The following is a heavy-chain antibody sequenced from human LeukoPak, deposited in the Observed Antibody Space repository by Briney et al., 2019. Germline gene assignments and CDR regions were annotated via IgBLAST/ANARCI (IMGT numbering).Heavy chain of an antibody. CDR2: IEDDGSEQ. D-gene: IGHD5-12*01. Sequence: PGGSLRLSCVASGFNFGNYWMSWVRQAPGKGLEFVGNIEDDGSEQNYVDSVKGPFTISRDNVKNSLYLQMNSLRVEDTAVYYCARDIIRGQSDFDYWGQGILVTVSS. V-gene: IGHV3-7*01. CDR3: ARDIIRGQSDFDY. J-gene: IGHJ4*02. CDR1: GFNFGNYW.